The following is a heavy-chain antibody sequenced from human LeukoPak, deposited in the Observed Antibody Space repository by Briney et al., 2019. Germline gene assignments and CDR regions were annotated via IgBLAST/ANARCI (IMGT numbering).Heavy chain of an antibody. Sequence: ASVKVSCKASGYTFTSYGISWVRQAPGQGLEWMGWISAYNGNTNYAQKLQGRVTMTTDTSTSTAYMELRSLRSDDTAVYYCPRDYYDSSGYYSPLNYWGQGPLVTVSS. J-gene: IGHJ4*02. CDR2: ISAYNGNT. CDR1: GYTFTSYG. D-gene: IGHD3-22*01. V-gene: IGHV1-18*01. CDR3: PRDYYDSSGYYSPLNY.